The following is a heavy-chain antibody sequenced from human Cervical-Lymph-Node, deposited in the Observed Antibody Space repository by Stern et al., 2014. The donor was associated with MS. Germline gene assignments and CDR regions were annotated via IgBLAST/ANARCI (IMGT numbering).Heavy chain of an antibody. Sequence: QVKLVQYGAEVKQPGASAKVSCKASGYTFTGYFMHWVRQATGQGLEWMGRIHPHRGGTEDAKKFHDRVTMTRDTSISTAYMELSRLRSDDKAVYYCARSAIEIAAPGHFDYWGQGTLVTVSS. CDR3: ARSAIEIAAPGHFDY. CDR2: IHPHRGGT. D-gene: IGHD6-13*01. J-gene: IGHJ4*02. CDR1: GYTFTGYF. V-gene: IGHV1-2*06.